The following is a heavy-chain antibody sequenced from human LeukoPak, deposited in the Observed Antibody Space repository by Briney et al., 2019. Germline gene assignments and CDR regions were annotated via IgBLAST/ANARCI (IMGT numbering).Heavy chain of an antibody. J-gene: IGHJ4*02. CDR3: AKVWSSGWYFPPPYWPSDY. V-gene: IGHV3-23*01. Sequence: GGSLRLSCAASGFTFSSYAMSWVRQAPGKGLEWVSAISGSGGSTYYADSVKGRFTISRDNPKNTLYLQMNSLRAEDTAVYYCAKVWSSGWYFPPPYWPSDYWGQGTLVTVSS. D-gene: IGHD6-19*01. CDR2: ISGSGGST. CDR1: GFTFSSYA.